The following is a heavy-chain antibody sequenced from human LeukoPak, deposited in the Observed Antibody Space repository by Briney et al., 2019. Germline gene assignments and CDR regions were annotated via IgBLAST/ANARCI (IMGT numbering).Heavy chain of an antibody. D-gene: IGHD3-9*01. CDR1: GFTFSTYR. Sequence: GGSLRLSCAASGFTFSTYRMNWVRQAPGKGLEWVSSISSGSSYIDYADSVKGRFTISRDNAKKSLYLQMDSLRAEDTAVYYCARDGHYDILTGYFQDWGQGTLVTVSS. CDR2: ISSGSSYI. V-gene: IGHV3-21*04. J-gene: IGHJ1*01. CDR3: ARDGHYDILTGYFQD.